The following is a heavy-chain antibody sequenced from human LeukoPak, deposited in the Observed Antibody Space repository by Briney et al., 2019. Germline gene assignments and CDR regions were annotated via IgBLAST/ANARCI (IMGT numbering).Heavy chain of an antibody. V-gene: IGHV4-59*01. CDR1: GVSISTYY. J-gene: IGHJ4*02. CDR2: IYCSGST. Sequence: SETLSLTCTVSGVSISTYYWSWIRQPPGKGLEWIGYIYCSGSTNYNPSLKSRVTISVDTSKNQFSLKLSSVTAADTAVYYCARNYYGSGSYYSFDYWGQGTLVTVSS. CDR3: ARNYYGSGSYYSFDY. D-gene: IGHD3-10*01.